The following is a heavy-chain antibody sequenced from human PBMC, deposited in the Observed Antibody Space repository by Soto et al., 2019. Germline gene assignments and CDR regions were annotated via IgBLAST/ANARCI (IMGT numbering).Heavy chain of an antibody. V-gene: IGHV1-3*01. Sequence: GASVKVSCKASGYTFTSYAMHWVRQAPGQRLEWMGWINAGNGNTKYSQKFQGRVTITRDTSASTAYMELSSLRSEDTAVYYCGRDSAEYSSGWNHWKNWFDPGGKGTLVTSPQ. CDR3: GRDSAEYSSGWNHWKNWFDP. CDR1: GYTFTSYA. CDR2: INAGNGNT. J-gene: IGHJ5*02. D-gene: IGHD6-19*01.